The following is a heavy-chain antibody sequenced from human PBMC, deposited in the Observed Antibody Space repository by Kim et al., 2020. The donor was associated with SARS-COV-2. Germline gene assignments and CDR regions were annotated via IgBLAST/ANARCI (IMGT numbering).Heavy chain of an antibody. J-gene: IGHJ4*02. V-gene: IGHV3-30*03. D-gene: IGHD3-22*01. Sequence: YYAESVQGRFTISRDNSKNLLYLHMNSLRSEDTALYYCARGHYDSSAFDYCGQGTLVTVSS. CDR3: ARGHYDSSAFDY.